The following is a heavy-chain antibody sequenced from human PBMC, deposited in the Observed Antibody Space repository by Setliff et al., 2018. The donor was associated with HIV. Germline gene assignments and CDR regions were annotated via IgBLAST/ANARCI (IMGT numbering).Heavy chain of an antibody. D-gene: IGHD1-1*01. CDR3: AKPRLYNSALEN. CDR2: IYSDGIT. CDR1: GFTVSGSY. Sequence: PGGSLRLSCAASGFTVSGSYMSWVRQATGKGLEWVSTIYSDGITYHADSVKGRFTLSRDNSKNTLYLQMNSLTPEDTAVYYCAKPRLYNSALENWGQGTLVTVSS. J-gene: IGHJ4*02. V-gene: IGHV3-66*02.